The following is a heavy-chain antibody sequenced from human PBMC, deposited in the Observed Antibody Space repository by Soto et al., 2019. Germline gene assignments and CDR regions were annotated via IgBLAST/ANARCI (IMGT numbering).Heavy chain of an antibody. J-gene: IGHJ6*03. CDR1: DFTFSRDW. V-gene: IGHV3-7*01. Sequence: GSPILSCAASDFTFSRDWMSWVRQAPGKGLEWVANINQHGSEKYYVGSVEGRFTISRDSDSVYLQMDSLKADDTAVYYCARRTETPVGGVLSWGPKSYSYYYLDVWGKGTTVTVSS. CDR3: ARRTETPVGGVLSWGPKSYSYYYLDV. D-gene: IGHD3-16*01. CDR2: INQHGSEK.